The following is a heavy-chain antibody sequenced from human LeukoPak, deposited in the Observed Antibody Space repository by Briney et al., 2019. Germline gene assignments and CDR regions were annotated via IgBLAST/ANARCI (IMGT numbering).Heavy chain of an antibody. D-gene: IGHD3-22*01. Sequence: SETLYLTCSVSGGSFSPSYWSWIRQPPGKGLQWIGYIYSSGITNYNPSLKSRVTISVDTSKNQLSLNLSSVTAADTAVYYCARERWLNAYYEYYYMDVWGKGTTVTVSS. CDR2: IYSSGIT. CDR1: GGSFSPSY. CDR3: ARERWLNAYYEYYYMDV. J-gene: IGHJ6*03. V-gene: IGHV4-59*01.